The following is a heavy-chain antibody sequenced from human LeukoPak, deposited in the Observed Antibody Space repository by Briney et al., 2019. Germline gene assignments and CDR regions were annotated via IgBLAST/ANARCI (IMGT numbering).Heavy chain of an antibody. D-gene: IGHD6-13*01. J-gene: IGHJ6*03. CDR3: AGTIAAAGTNYYYYMDV. CDR2: IIPIFGTA. Sequence: ASVKVSCKASGGTFSSYAISWVRQAPGQGLEWMGGIIPIFGTANYAQKFQGRVTITADESTSTAYMELSSLRSEDTAVYYCAGTIAAAGTNYYYYMDVWGKGTTVTVSS. CDR1: GGTFSSYA. V-gene: IGHV1-69*13.